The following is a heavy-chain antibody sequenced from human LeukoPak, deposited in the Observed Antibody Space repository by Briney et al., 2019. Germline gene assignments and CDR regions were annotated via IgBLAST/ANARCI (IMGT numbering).Heavy chain of an antibody. CDR3: ARPGVVAGTEWDFQH. CDR2: IHPDSGVT. D-gene: IGHD2-2*01. CDR1: GYTFTDYY. J-gene: IGHJ1*01. Sequence: GASVKVSCKASGYTFTDYYMHWVRQAPGQGLEWMGWIHPDSGVTNYPQKFQGRVTMTRDTSSSTAYMELSSLRSEDTAVYYCARPGVVAGTEWDFQHWGQGTLVTVSS. V-gene: IGHV1-2*02.